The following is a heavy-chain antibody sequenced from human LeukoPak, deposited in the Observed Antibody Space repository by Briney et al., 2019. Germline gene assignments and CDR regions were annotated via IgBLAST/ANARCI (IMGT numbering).Heavy chain of an antibody. D-gene: IGHD6-13*01. CDR2: IYHSGST. CDR3: TGGQQQRPSAFDI. CDR1: GGSISSGGYS. Sequence: PSETLSLTCAVSGGSISSGGYSWSWIRLPPGKGLEWIGYIYHSGSTYYNPSLKSRVTISVDTSKNQFSLKLSSVTAADTAVYYCTGGQQQRPSAFDIWGQGTMVTVSS. J-gene: IGHJ3*02. V-gene: IGHV4-30-2*02.